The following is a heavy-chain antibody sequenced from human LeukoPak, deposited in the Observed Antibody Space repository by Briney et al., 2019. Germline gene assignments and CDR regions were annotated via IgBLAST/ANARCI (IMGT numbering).Heavy chain of an antibody. D-gene: IGHD6-19*01. CDR1: GFTFSDHY. CDR3: TRLSTKVVAGKYYYYGMDV. Sequence: GGSLRLSCAASGFTFSDHYMDWVRQAPGKGLEWVARIRNKVNSYTTEYAASVKGRFTISRDDSENSLYLQMNTLKTEDTAVYYCTRLSTKVVAGKYYYYGMDVWGQGTTVTVSS. J-gene: IGHJ6*02. V-gene: IGHV3-72*01. CDR2: IRNKVNSYTT.